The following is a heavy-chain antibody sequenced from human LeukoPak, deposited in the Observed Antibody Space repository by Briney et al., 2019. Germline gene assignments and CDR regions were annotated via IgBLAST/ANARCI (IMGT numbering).Heavy chain of an antibody. CDR1: GYTFTGYY. Sequence: GASVKASCKASGYTFTGYYMHWVRQAPGQGLEWMGWINPNSGGTNYAQKFQGWVTMTRDTSISTAYMELSRLRSDDTAVYYCATSSTRHYYYGMDVWGQGTTVTVSS. CDR2: INPNSGGT. D-gene: IGHD2-2*01. V-gene: IGHV1-2*04. CDR3: ATSSTRHYYYGMDV. J-gene: IGHJ6*02.